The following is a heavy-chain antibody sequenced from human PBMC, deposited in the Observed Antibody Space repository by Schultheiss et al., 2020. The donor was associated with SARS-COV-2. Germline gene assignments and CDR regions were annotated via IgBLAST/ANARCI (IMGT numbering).Heavy chain of an antibody. CDR3: ARGGYYDSSGYSPIDY. V-gene: IGHV4-59*01. Sequence: SETLSLTCTVSAGSISDYYWSWIRQPPGKGLEWIGYIYYSGSTNYNPSLKSRVTISVDTSKNQFSLKLSSVTAADTAVYYCARGGYYDSSGYSPIDYWGQGTLVTVSS. CDR2: IYYSGST. J-gene: IGHJ4*02. CDR1: AGSISDYY. D-gene: IGHD3-22*01.